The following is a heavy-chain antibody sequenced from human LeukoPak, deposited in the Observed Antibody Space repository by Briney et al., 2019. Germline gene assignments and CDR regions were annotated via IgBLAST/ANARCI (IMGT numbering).Heavy chain of an antibody. V-gene: IGHV4-59*01. D-gene: IGHD6-19*01. Sequence: TSETLSLTCTVSGGSISSYYWSWLRQAPGKGLEWIGYIYYSGNTNYNPSLKSRVTISIDTSKNQFYLKLISVTAADTAVYYCARSPYSSGSDIWGQGTMVTVSS. J-gene: IGHJ3*02. CDR3: ARSPYSSGSDI. CDR1: GGSISSYY. CDR2: IYYSGNT.